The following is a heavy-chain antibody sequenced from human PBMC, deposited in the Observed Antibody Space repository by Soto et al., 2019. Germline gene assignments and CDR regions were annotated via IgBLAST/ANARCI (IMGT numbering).Heavy chain of an antibody. CDR1: GGSISSYY. CDR3: ARGLSTVTFDY. J-gene: IGHJ4*02. CDR2: IYYSGST. Sequence: SETLSLTCTVSGGSISSYYWSWIRQPPGKGLEWIGYIYYSGSTNYNPSLKSRVTISVDTSKNQFSLKLSFVTAADTAVYYCARGLSTVTFDYWGQGTLVTVSS. D-gene: IGHD4-17*01. V-gene: IGHV4-59*01.